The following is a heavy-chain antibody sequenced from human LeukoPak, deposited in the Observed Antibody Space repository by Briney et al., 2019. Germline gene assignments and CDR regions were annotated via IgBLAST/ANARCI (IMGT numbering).Heavy chain of an antibody. J-gene: IGHJ3*01. D-gene: IGHD3-22*01. CDR3: ARPNITSYYDSRGYDAFDV. CDR1: GYRFNAYC. Sequence: RGESLKISCKGSGYRFNAYCIAWVRQMPGKGLEWMGIIYPDDSDTRYSASFQGQVTISADKSVRTAYLQWSSLKASDTAMYYCARPNITSYYDSRGYDAFDVWGQGTMVTVSS. V-gene: IGHV5-51*01. CDR2: IYPDDSDT.